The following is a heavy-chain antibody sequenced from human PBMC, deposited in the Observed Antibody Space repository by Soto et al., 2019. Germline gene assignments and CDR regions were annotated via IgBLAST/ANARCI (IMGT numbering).Heavy chain of an antibody. CDR3: ARDGAAAGPLKGLYYGMDV. V-gene: IGHV3-66*01. CDR1: GFIVSSRS. CDR2: IYSGGNT. Sequence: GGSLRLSCAASGFIVSSRSMSWVRQAPGKGLEWVSVIYSGGNTYYAGSVKGRFTISRDNFKNTVYLQMNSLRAEDTAVYYCARDGAAAGPLKGLYYGMDVWGQGTKVTVSS. J-gene: IGHJ6*02. D-gene: IGHD6-13*01.